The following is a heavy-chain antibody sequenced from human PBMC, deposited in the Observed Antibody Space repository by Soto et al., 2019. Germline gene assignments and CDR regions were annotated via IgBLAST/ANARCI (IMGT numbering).Heavy chain of an antibody. V-gene: IGHV3-66*01. D-gene: IGHD5-12*01. CDR2: IYSGGNT. CDR1: GFTVSTKY. Sequence: PGGSLRLSCEASGFTVSTKYMGWVRQAQGKGLELVSIIYSGGNTKYADSVKGRFTIFRDNSKNSLYLQMNSLRAEDTAVYYCARADSGYAHGYYYYGMDVWGQGTTVTVSS. CDR3: ARADSGYAHGYYYYGMDV. J-gene: IGHJ6*02.